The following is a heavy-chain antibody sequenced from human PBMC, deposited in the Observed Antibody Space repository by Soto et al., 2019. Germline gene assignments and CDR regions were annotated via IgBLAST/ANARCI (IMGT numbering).Heavy chain of an antibody. V-gene: IGHV4-31*03. CDR2: IYYSGST. D-gene: IGHD5-18*01. CDR3: EGYSYGPPYAFDI. Sequence: LSLTCTVSGGSISRGGYYWSWIRQHPGKGLEWIGYIYYSGSTYYNPSLKSRVTISVDTSKNQFSLKLSSVTAADTAVYYCEGYSYGPPYAFDIWGQGTMVTVSS. J-gene: IGHJ3*02. CDR1: GGSISRGGYY.